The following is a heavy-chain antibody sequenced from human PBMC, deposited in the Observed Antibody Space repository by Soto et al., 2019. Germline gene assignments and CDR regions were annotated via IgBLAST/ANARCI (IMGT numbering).Heavy chain of an antibody. J-gene: IGHJ4*02. CDR2: IYYAVTT. CDR1: DGSISPNY. Sequence: QVQLQESGPGLVKPSETLSLRCTVSDGSISPNYWTWIRQPPGKGLEWIGYIYYAVTTTYNPSLKSRVSISVDTSKNEVSLKLTSVTAADTAVYYCARLGAYYHALDSWGQGTLVTVSS. CDR3: ARLGAYYHALDS. D-gene: IGHD2-2*01. V-gene: IGHV4-59*08.